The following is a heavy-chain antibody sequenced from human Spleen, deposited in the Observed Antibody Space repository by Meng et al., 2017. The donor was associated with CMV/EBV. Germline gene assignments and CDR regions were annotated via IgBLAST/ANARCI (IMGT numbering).Heavy chain of an antibody. J-gene: IGHJ4*02. Sequence: GGSLRLSCAASGFMFSSFDMHWVRQAPGKGLEWVAVIWYDGSNKYYADSVKGRFTISRDNSKNTLYLQMNSLRVEDTAVYYCGGGTGTTSSYFDYWGQGTLVTVSS. CDR1: GFMFSSFD. CDR3: GGGTGTTSSYFDY. CDR2: IWYDGSNK. D-gene: IGHD1-7*01. V-gene: IGHV3-30*02.